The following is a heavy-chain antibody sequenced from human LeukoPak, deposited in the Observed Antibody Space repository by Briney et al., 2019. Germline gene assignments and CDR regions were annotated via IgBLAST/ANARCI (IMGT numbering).Heavy chain of an antibody. CDR1: GFTFSSYW. D-gene: IGHD1-7*01. CDR3: ARRLELRESYYYYYMDV. V-gene: IGHV3-7*01. J-gene: IGHJ6*03. Sequence: GGSLRLSCAASGFTFSSYWMSWVRQAPGKGLEWVANIKQDGSEKYYVDSVKGRFTISRDNAKNSLYLQMNSLRAEDTAVYYCARRLELRESYYYYYMDVWGKGTTVTVSS. CDR2: IKQDGSEK.